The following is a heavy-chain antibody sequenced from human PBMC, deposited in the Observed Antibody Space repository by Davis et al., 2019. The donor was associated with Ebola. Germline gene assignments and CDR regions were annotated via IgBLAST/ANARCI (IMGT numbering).Heavy chain of an antibody. CDR1: RFTFSNYW. CDR2: INSDGSII. CDR3: STAFNSVTDTFDT. D-gene: IGHD4-17*01. V-gene: IGHV3-74*01. Sequence: GESLKISCAASRFTFSNYWMHWVRQAPGKGLVWVSRINSDGSIITYADSVKGRFTISRDNAKNTLYLQMNYLRAEDTAVYYCSTAFNSVTDTFDTWGQGTIVSVSS. J-gene: IGHJ3*02.